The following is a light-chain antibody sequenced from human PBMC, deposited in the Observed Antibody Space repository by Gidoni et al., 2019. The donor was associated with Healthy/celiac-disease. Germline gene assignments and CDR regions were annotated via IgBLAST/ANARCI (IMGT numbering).Light chain of an antibody. CDR2: GKN. Sequence: SSELTQDPAVSVALGQTVRITCQGDSLRSYYASWYQQKPGQAPVLVIYGKNNRPSGIPDRFSGSSSGNTASLTIPGAQAEDEADYYCNSRDSSGNHLVFGGGTKLTVL. CDR1: SLRSYY. V-gene: IGLV3-19*01. CDR3: NSRDSSGNHLV. J-gene: IGLJ2*01.